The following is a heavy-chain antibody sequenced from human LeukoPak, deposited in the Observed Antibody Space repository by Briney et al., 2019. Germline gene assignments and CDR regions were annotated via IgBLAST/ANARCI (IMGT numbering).Heavy chain of an antibody. CDR1: GFTFSSYA. V-gene: IGHV3-23*01. CDR3: AKLAGDAYYYYYYYMDV. J-gene: IGHJ6*03. Sequence: PGGSLRLSCAASGFTFSSYAMSWVRQAPGKGLEWVSAISGSGGSTYYADSVKGRFTISRDNSKNTLYLQMNSLRAEDTAVYYCAKLAGDAYYYYYYYMDVWGKGTTVTVSS. CDR2: ISGSGGST. D-gene: IGHD7-27*01.